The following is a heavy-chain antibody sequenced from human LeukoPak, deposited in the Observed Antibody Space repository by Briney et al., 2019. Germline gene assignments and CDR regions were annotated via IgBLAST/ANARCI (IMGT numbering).Heavy chain of an antibody. J-gene: IGHJ4*02. Sequence: GGSLRLSCAASGFTFSDYYMSWIRQAPGKGLEWVANIKQDGSEKYYVDSVKGRFTISRDNAKTSLYLQVNSLRAEDTAIYYCARAGYSSTRYYFDYWGQGAWSPSPQ. CDR3: ARAGYSSTRYYFDY. D-gene: IGHD6-13*01. CDR2: IKQDGSEK. CDR1: GFTFSDYY. V-gene: IGHV3-7*01.